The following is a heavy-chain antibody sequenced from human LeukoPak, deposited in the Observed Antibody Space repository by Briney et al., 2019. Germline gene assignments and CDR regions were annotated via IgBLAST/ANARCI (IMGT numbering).Heavy chain of an antibody. CDR2: ISSSSSYI. D-gene: IGHD2-2*01. J-gene: IGHJ6*03. Sequence: GGSLRLSCAASGFTFSSYSMNWVRQAPGKGLEWVSSISSSSSYIYYADSVKGRFTISRDNAKNSLYLQMNSLRAEDTAVYYCARGGIVVADYMDVWGKGTTVTVSS. V-gene: IGHV3-21*01. CDR3: ARGGIVVADYMDV. CDR1: GFTFSSYS.